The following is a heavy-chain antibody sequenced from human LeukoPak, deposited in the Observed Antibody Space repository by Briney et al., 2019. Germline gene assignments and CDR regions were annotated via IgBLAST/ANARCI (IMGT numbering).Heavy chain of an antibody. Sequence: SEALSLTCTVSGGSISSRGFFWAWIRQPPGRGPEWIGSVYYSGATYYNSSLHSRVTISVDTSKSHFSLKLSSVTAADTAVYYCASLSCSDTICPTLPYNHFDPWGQGTLVTVSS. J-gene: IGHJ5*02. CDR3: ASLSCSDTICPTLPYNHFDP. V-gene: IGHV4-39*01. D-gene: IGHD2-15*01. CDR1: GGSISSRGFF. CDR2: VYYSGAT.